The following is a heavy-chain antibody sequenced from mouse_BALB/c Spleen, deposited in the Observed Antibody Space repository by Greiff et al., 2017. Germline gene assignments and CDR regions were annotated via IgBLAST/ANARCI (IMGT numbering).Heavy chain of an antibody. Sequence: VHLVESGPGLVAPSQSLSITCTVSGFSLTGYGVNWVRQPPGKGLEWLGMIWGDGSTDYNSALKSRLSISKDNSKSQVFLKMNSLQTDDTARYYCDRGGPYGNSFDYWGQGTTLTVSS. D-gene: IGHD2-1*01. CDR3: DRGGPYGNSFDY. CDR1: GFSLTGYG. V-gene: IGHV2-6-7*01. J-gene: IGHJ2*01. CDR2: IWGDGST.